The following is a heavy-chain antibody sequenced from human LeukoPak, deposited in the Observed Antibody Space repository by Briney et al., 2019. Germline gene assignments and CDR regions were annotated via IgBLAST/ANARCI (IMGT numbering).Heavy chain of an antibody. D-gene: IGHD3-3*01. J-gene: IGHJ3*02. CDR1: GYTFTSYD. Sequence: ASVKVSCKASGYTFTSYDINWVRQATGQGLEWMGWINPNSGGTNYAQKFQGRVTMTRDTSISTAYMELSRLRSDDTAVYYCARVKPFDFWSGYSRRAFDIWGQGTMVTVSS. CDR3: ARVKPFDFWSGYSRRAFDI. CDR2: INPNSGGT. V-gene: IGHV1-2*02.